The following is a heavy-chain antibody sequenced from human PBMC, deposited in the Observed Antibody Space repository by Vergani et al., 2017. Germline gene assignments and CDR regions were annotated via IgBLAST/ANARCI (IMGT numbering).Heavy chain of an antibody. V-gene: IGHV3-23*01. D-gene: IGHD3-3*01. CDR2: ISGSGGST. J-gene: IGHJ1*01. CDR3: AKDATYYDVWSGLEYFQH. CDR1: GFTFSSYA. Sequence: EVQLLESGGGLVQPGGSLRLSCAASGFTFSSYAMSWVRQAPGKGLEWVSAISGSGGSTYYADSVKGRFTISRDNSKNTLYLQMNSLRAEDTAVYYCAKDATYYDVWSGLEYFQHWGQGTLVTVSS.